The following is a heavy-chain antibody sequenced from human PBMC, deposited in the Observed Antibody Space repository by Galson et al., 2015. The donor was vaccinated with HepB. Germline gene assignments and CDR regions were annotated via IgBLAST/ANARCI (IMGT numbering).Heavy chain of an antibody. J-gene: IGHJ4*02. D-gene: IGHD4-17*01. CDR3: ARDTTVTTGPFDY. Sequence: TLSLTCTVSGGSISSGSYYWSWIRQPAGKGLEWIGRIYTSGSTNYNPSLKSRVTMSVDTSKNQFSLKLSSVTAADTAVYYCARDTTVTTGPFDYWGQGTLVTVSS. V-gene: IGHV4-61*02. CDR2: IYTSGST. CDR1: GGSISSGSYY.